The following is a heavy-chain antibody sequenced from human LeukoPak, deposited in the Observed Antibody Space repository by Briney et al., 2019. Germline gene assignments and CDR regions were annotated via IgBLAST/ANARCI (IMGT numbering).Heavy chain of an antibody. CDR3: ARGCGPQCVNSNRFYYYYMDV. D-gene: IGHD4-11*01. V-gene: IGHV3-21*01. Sequence: GGSLRLSCAAPGFTFSSYSMNWVRQAPGKGLEWVSSISSSSSYMYYADSVKGRFTISRDNAKNSLYLQMNSLRAEDTAVYYCARGCGPQCVNSNRFYYYYMDVWGKGTTVTVSS. CDR1: GFTFSSYS. CDR2: ISSSSSYM. J-gene: IGHJ6*03.